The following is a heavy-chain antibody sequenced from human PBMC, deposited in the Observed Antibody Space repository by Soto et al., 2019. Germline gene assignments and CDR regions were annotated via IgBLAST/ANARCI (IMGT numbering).Heavy chain of an antibody. Sequence: QVQLVESGGGVVQPGRSLRLSCAASGFTFSSYGMHWVRQPPGKGLEWVAVIWFDRSNKHYADSVKGRFTISRDNSKNTLYLKMNSLRAEDTAVYYCAHSSSWYYFDYWGQGTLVTVSS. D-gene: IGHD6-13*01. CDR3: AHSSSWYYFDY. CDR2: IWFDRSNK. V-gene: IGHV3-33*01. CDR1: GFTFSSYG. J-gene: IGHJ4*02.